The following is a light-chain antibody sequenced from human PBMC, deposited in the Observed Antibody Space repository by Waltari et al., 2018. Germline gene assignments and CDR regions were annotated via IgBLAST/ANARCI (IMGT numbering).Light chain of an antibody. CDR2: CAS. CDR3: QQYNSDPLT. CDR1: QGISNN. J-gene: IGKJ4*01. V-gene: IGKV1-16*02. Sequence: DIQMTQSPSSLSASVGDRVTITCRASQGISNNLAWFQQKPGTAPKPLIYCASTLQTGVPSKLSGNGFQIELTLTITSLQPEESGIDYCQQYNSDPLTFGGKATVWI.